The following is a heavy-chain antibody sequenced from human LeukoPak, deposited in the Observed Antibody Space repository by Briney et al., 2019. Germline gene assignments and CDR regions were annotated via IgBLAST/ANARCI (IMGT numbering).Heavy chain of an antibody. CDR1: GFTFSSYA. J-gene: IGHJ4*02. CDR2: ISGSGGST. D-gene: IGHD3-22*01. Sequence: GGSLRLSCAASGFTFSSYAMSWIRQAPGKGLEWVSAISGSGGSTYYADSVKGRFTISRDNSKNTLYLQMNSLRAEDTAVYYCAKDLSYDSSGHYAYWGQGTLVTVSS. CDR3: AKDLSYDSSGHYAY. V-gene: IGHV3-23*01.